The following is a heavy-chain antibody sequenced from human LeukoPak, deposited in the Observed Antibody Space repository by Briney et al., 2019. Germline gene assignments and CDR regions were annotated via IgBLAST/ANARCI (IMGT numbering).Heavy chain of an antibody. J-gene: IGHJ4*02. CDR2: IYPGDSDT. Sequence: PGASLKISCEGSGSIFTSLWIGWVRQLARKGLEWMGIIYPGDSDTRDSPSFEGQVTISDDKSISTAYLEWSNLKASDTAIYYCARRYGRPFDYWGQGTLVTVSS. CDR3: ARRYGRPFDY. D-gene: IGHD4-17*01. V-gene: IGHV5-51*01. CDR1: GSIFTSLW.